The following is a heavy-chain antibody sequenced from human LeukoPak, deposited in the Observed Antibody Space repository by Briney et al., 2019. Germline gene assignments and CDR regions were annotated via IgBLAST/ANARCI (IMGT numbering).Heavy chain of an antibody. CDR1: GGSISSGDYY. CDR2: IYYSGST. V-gene: IGHV4-30-4*08. J-gene: IGHJ4*02. CDR3: ARDLAKRVFDY. Sequence: SETLSLTCTVSGGSISSGDYYWSWIRQPPGKGLEWIGYIYYSGSTYYNPSLKSRVTMSVDTSKNQFSLKLSSVTAADTAVYYCARDLAKRVFDYWGQGTLVTVSS. D-gene: IGHD3-3*02.